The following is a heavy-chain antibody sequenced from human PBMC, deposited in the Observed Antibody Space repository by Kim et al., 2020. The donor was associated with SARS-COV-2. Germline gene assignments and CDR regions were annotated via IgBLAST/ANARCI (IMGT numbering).Heavy chain of an antibody. Sequence: GGSLRLSCAASGFTFSNAWMSWVRQAPGKGLEWVGRIKSKTDGGTTDYAAPVKGRFTISRDDSKNTLYLQMNSLKTEDTAVYYCTTPALWFGELGLAFDIWGQGTMVTVSS. CDR1: GFTFSNAW. CDR2: IKSKTDGGTT. D-gene: IGHD3-10*01. CDR3: TTPALWFGELGLAFDI. V-gene: IGHV3-15*01. J-gene: IGHJ3*02.